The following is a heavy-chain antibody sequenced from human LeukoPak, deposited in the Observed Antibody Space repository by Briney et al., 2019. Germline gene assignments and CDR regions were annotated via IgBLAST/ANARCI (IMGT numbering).Heavy chain of an antibody. CDR2: FDPEDGET. J-gene: IGHJ4*02. V-gene: IGHV1-24*01. CDR3: ARSKYGDSNFDY. Sequence: ASVKVSCKASGYTFTGYYMHWVRQAPGKGLEWMGGFDPEDGETIYAQKFQGRVTMTEDTSTDTAYMELSSLRSEDTAVYYCARSKYGDSNFDYWGQGTLVTVSS. D-gene: IGHD4-17*01. CDR1: GYTFTGYY.